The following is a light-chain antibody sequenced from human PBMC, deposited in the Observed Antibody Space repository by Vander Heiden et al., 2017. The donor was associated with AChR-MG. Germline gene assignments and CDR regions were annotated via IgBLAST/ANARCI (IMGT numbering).Light chain of an antibody. J-gene: IGLJ3*02. CDR3: ISISGSNNWV. CDR1: SSDVGRYNY. V-gene: IGLV2-8*01. CDR2: EVT. Sequence: QSALTQPPSASGSPGQSVTMSCTGTSSDVGRYNYVSWYQQYPGKAPKLMIYEVTKRPSGVPDRFSGSKSGNTASLTVSGLQTEDEADYYCISISGSNNWVSGGGTKLTVL.